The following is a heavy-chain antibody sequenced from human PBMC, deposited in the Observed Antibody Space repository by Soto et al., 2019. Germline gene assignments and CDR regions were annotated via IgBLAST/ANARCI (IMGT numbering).Heavy chain of an antibody. V-gene: IGHV1-46*01. D-gene: IGHD3-22*01. Sequence: ASVKLSCKASGYTFTSNYMHWVRQAPGQGLEWMGIINPSGGSTSYAQKFQGRVTMTRDTSTSTVYMELSSLRSEDTAVYYCARAKDSSGYQPVYYYYGMDVWGQGTTVTVSS. CDR1: GYTFTSNY. CDR2: INPSGGST. CDR3: ARAKDSSGYQPVYYYYGMDV. J-gene: IGHJ6*02.